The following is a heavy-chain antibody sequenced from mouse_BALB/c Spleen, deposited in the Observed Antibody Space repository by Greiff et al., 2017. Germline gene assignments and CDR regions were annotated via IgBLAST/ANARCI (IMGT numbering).Heavy chain of an antibody. Sequence: EVQLVESGGGLVKPGGSLKLSCAASGFTFSDYYMYWVRQTPEKRLEWVATISDGGSYTYYPDSVKGRFTISRDNAKNNLYLQMSSLKSEETAMYYCARVDDYWGQGTSVTVSS. CDR1: GFTFSDYY. CDR3: ARVDDY. V-gene: IGHV5-4*02. CDR2: ISDGGSYT. J-gene: IGHJ4*01.